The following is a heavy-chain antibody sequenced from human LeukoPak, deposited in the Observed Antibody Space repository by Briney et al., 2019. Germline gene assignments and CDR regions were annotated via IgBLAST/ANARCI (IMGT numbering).Heavy chain of an antibody. CDR1: GFTFNTYA. CDR2: ISDSGGNT. V-gene: IGHV3-23*01. J-gene: IGHJ4*02. Sequence: GGSLRLSCAASGFTFNTYAMSWVRQAPWERLQWVSGISDSGGNTYYADSVRGRFTISRDNSKNTLYLQMNSLRAEDTAVYYCARHRSSWLIDYRGQGTLVTVSS. D-gene: IGHD6-6*01. CDR3: ARHRSSWLIDY.